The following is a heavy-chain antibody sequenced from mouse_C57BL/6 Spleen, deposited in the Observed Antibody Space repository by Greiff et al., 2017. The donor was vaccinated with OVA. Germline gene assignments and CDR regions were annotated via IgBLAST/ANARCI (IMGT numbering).Heavy chain of an antibody. CDR1: GFTFSSYG. CDR3: ARHEIYYGNFYFDY. V-gene: IGHV5-6*01. D-gene: IGHD2-1*01. Sequence: EVQVVESGGDLVKPGGSLKLSCAASGFTFSSYGMSWVRQTPDKRLEWVATISSGGSYTYYPDSVKGRFTISRDNAKNTLYLQMSSLKSEDTAMYYCARHEIYYGNFYFDYWGQGTTLTVSS. J-gene: IGHJ2*01. CDR2: ISSGGSYT.